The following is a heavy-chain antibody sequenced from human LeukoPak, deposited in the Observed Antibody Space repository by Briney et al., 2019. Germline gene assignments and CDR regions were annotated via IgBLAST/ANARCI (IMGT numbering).Heavy chain of an antibody. V-gene: IGHV3-23*01. J-gene: IGHJ5*02. CDR2: ISGSGGST. CDR1: RFTFSSYA. Sequence: GGSLRLSCAASRFTFSSYAMSWVRQAPGKGLEWVSAISGSGGSTYYADSVKGRFTISRDNSKNTLYLQMNSLRAEDTAVYYCAKDDSSASYYDFWSGYYTWFDPWGQGTLVTVSS. CDR3: AKDDSSASYYDFWSGYYTWFDP. D-gene: IGHD3-3*01.